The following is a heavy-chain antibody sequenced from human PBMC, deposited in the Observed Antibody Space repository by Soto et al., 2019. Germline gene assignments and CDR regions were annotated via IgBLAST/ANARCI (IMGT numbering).Heavy chain of an antibody. CDR2: IYPGDSDT. CDR3: ARRGYSYGYDKYYGMDV. Sequence: GESLKISCKCSGYSFTSYWIGWVRQMPGKGLEWMGIIYPGDSDTRYSPSFQGQVTISADKSISTAYLQWSSLKASDTAMYYCARRGYSYGYDKYYGMDVWGQGTTVTISS. D-gene: IGHD5-18*01. CDR1: GYSFTSYW. V-gene: IGHV5-51*01. J-gene: IGHJ6*02.